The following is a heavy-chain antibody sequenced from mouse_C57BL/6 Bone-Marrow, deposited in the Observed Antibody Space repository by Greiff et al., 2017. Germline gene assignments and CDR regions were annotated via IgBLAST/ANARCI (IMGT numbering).Heavy chain of an antibody. CDR2: FNPNYGTI. CDR3: ASGDYDPFAY. V-gene: IGHV1-39*01. Sequence: LQESGPELVKPGASVKISCKASGYSFTDYNMNWVKQSNGKSLEWIGVFNPNYGTISYNQKFKGKATLTVDQSSSTAYMQLNRLTSEDSAVYYGASGDYDPFAYWCQGTLVTVSA. J-gene: IGHJ3*01. D-gene: IGHD2-4*01. CDR1: GYSFTDYN.